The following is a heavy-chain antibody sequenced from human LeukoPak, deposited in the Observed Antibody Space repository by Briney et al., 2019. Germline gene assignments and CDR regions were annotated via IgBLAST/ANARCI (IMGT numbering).Heavy chain of an antibody. V-gene: IGHV1-24*01. J-gene: IGHJ6*02. CDR1: GYTLTELS. D-gene: IGHD3-10*01. Sequence: GASVKVSCKVSGYTLTELSMHWVRQAPGKGLEWMGGFDPEDGETIYAQKFQGRVTMTEDTSTDTAYMELSSLRSEDTAVYYCATVWGPSLRRITMVRSYYGMDVWGQGTTVTVSS. CDR3: ATVWGPSLRRITMVRSYYGMDV. CDR2: FDPEDGET.